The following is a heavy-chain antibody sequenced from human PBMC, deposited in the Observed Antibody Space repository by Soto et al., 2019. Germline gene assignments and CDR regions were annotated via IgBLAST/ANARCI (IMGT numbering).Heavy chain of an antibody. V-gene: IGHV3-30*18. CDR3: AKDPANVEIHGAFDY. Sequence: QVQLVESGGGVVQPGSSRKPPVPPPGSPSVTIAFHGFAQAQGRGREGVALISYDGYNKNYADSVKGRFTISRDSSKSTLYLQMDSLKAEDTAVYYCAKDPANVEIHGAFDYWGQGTLVTVSS. CDR1: GSPSVTIA. CDR2: ISYDGYNK. J-gene: IGHJ4*02. D-gene: IGHD4-17*01.